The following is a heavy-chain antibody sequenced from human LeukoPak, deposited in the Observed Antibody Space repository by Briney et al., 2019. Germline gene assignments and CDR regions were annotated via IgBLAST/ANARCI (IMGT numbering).Heavy chain of an antibody. V-gene: IGHV4-38-2*01. D-gene: IGHD5-12*01. CDR1: GYSISSGYY. J-gene: IGHJ4*02. CDR2: IYHSGST. Sequence: SETLSLTCAVSGYSISSGYYWGWIRQPPGKGLEWIGSIYHSGSTYYNPTLKSRVTISVDTSKNQFSLKLSSVTAADTAVYYCARVGSGYDLFDYWGQGTLVTVSS. CDR3: ARVGSGYDLFDY.